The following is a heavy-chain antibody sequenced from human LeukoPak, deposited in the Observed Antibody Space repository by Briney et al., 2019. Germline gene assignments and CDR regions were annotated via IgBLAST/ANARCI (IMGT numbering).Heavy chain of an antibody. J-gene: IGHJ2*01. CDR2: ISSSGSTI. D-gene: IGHD6-19*01. CDR1: GFTFSSYS. V-gene: IGHV3-48*04. Sequence: PGGSLRLSCAASGFTFSSYSMNWVRQAPGKGLEWVSYISSSGSTIYYADSVKGRFTISRDNAKNSLYLQMNSLRAEDTAVYYCARDQTNGVIAVAFDLWGRGTLVTVSS. CDR3: ARDQTNGVIAVAFDL.